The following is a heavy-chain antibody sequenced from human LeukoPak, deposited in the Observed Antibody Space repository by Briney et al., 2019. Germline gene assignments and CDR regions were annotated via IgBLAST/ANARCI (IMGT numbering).Heavy chain of an antibody. D-gene: IGHD2-2*01. V-gene: IGHV1-2*02. Sequence: ASVKVSCKASGYTFTGYYMHWVRQAPGQGLEWMGWINPNSGGTNYAQKFQGRVTMTRDTSISTAYMELSRLRSDDTAVYYCARAPPRAIVVVPAAKVGDYWGQGTLVTVSS. CDR1: GYTFTGYY. CDR3: ARAPPRAIVVVPAAKVGDY. J-gene: IGHJ4*02. CDR2: INPNSGGT.